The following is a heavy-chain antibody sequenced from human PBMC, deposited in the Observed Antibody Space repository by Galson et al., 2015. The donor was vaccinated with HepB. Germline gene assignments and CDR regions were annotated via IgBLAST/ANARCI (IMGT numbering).Heavy chain of an antibody. CDR3: AKDRPGDKWAQAYYYYGMDV. J-gene: IGHJ6*02. CDR2: ISGSGGST. V-gene: IGHV3-23*01. Sequence: SLRLSCAASGFTFSSYAMSWVRQAPGKGLEWVSAISGSGGSTYYADSVKGRFTISRDNSKNTLYLQMNSLRAEDTAVYYCAKDRPGDKWAQAYYYYGMDVWGQGTTVTVSS. CDR1: GFTFSSYA. D-gene: IGHD7-27*01.